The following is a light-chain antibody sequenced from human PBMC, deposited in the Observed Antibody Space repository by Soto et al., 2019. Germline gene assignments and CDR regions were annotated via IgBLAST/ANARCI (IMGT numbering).Light chain of an antibody. V-gene: IGKV3-11*01. J-gene: IGKJ5*01. CDR2: DAS. CDR1: QSVSSY. CDR3: QQRSNWPPIT. Sequence: EIVLTQSPATLSLSPGERATLSCRASQSVSSYLAWYQQKPGQAPRLLIYDASNRATGIPARFSGSGSGTEFTLPISGLVPDVVAVYYCQQRSNWPPITFGQGTRLEIK.